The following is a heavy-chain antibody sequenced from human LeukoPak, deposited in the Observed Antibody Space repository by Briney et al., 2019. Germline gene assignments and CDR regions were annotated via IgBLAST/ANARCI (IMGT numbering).Heavy chain of an antibody. CDR3: ARGQGSKGFGQIYYYYGMDV. Sequence: ASVKVSCKASGYTFTSYDINWVRQATGQGLEWMGWMNPNSGNTGYAQKFQGRVTMTRNTSISTAYMELSSLRSEDTAVYYCARGQGSKGFGQIYYYYGMDVWGQGTTVTVSS. CDR1: GYTFTSYD. CDR2: MNPNSGNT. D-gene: IGHD3-10*01. V-gene: IGHV1-8*01. J-gene: IGHJ6*02.